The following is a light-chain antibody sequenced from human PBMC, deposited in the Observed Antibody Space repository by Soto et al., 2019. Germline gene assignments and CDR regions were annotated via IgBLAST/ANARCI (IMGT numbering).Light chain of an antibody. J-gene: IGLJ1*01. CDR1: SSDIGGYNY. Sequence: QSALTQPASVSGSPGQSITISCAGTSSDIGGYNYVSWYQQHPGKAPKVMIYEVSNRPSGVSNRFSGSKSGNTASLTISGLQAEDEADYYCSSYTSSSTLSVFGSGTKVTVL. CDR2: EVS. V-gene: IGLV2-14*01. CDR3: SSYTSSSTLSV.